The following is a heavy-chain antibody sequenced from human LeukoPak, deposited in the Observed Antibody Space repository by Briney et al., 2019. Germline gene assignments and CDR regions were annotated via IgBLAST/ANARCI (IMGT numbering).Heavy chain of an antibody. CDR1: GFAFSSYW. D-gene: IGHD3-10*01. Sequence: GGSLRLSCAASGFAFSSYWMSWVRQAPGKGLEWVANIKQDGSEKYYVDSVKGRFTISRDNAKNSLYLQMNSLRAEDTAVYYCAREAYGSGSYWSPNWFDPWGQGTLVTVSS. J-gene: IGHJ5*02. CDR3: AREAYGSGSYWSPNWFDP. CDR2: IKQDGSEK. V-gene: IGHV3-7*03.